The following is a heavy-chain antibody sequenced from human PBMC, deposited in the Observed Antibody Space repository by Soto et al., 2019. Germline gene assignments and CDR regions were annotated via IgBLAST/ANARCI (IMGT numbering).Heavy chain of an antibody. Sequence: PGESLKISCKGSGYSFTSYWIGWVRQMPGKGLEWMGIIYPGDSDTRYSPSFQGQVTISADKSISTAYLQWSSLKASDTAMYYCARPKKGAAAGTYYYYGMDVWGQGTTVTVSS. J-gene: IGHJ6*02. CDR1: GYSFTSYW. V-gene: IGHV5-51*01. D-gene: IGHD6-13*01. CDR2: IYPGDSDT. CDR3: ARPKKGAAAGTYYYYGMDV.